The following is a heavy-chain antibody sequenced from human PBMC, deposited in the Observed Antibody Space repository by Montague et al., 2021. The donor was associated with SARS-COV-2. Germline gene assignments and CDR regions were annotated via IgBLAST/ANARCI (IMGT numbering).Heavy chain of an antibody. CDR1: GFSLTTSGVG. D-gene: IGHD3-10*01. CDR3: ARGDLVASDLFDY. V-gene: IGHV2-5*02. CDR2: IYWDDDK. Sequence: PALVKPTQTLTLTCTFSGFSLTTSGVGVGWIRQPPGKALEWLALIYWDDDKRYSPSLKSRVIITKDTSKKQVVLTLTNMDPEDTATYYCARGDLVASDLFDYWGQGTLVTVSS. J-gene: IGHJ4*02.